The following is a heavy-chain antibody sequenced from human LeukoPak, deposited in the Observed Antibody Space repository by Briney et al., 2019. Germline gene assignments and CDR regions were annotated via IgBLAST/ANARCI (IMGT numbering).Heavy chain of an antibody. CDR1: GGSISSYY. CDR2: ISTGGSN. CDR3: ARERSAVPTWHYYMDG. J-gene: IGHJ6*03. V-gene: IGHV4-4*07. D-gene: IGHD3-10*01. Sequence: AESLSLSCTASGGSISSYYWSWIRQPAGKGLEWVGRISTGGSNNYNASPRSGVPMSADTPKNQLSLQQSSVTAADTAVFYCARERSAVPTWHYYMDGGGKPTTATVSS.